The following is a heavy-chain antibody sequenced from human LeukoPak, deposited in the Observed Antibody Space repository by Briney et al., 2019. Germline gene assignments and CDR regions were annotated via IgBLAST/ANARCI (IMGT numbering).Heavy chain of an antibody. CDR1: GFTFSSYA. V-gene: IGHV3-23*01. Sequence: GGSLRLSCAASGFTFSSYAMSWVRQAPGKGLEWVSAISGSGGSTYYADSVKGRFTISRDNSKNTLYLQMNSLRAEDTAVYYCAKEPLSSIYYDSSGYDAFDIWGQGTMVTVSS. CDR3: AKEPLSSIYYDSSGYDAFDI. D-gene: IGHD3-22*01. CDR2: ISGSGGST. J-gene: IGHJ3*02.